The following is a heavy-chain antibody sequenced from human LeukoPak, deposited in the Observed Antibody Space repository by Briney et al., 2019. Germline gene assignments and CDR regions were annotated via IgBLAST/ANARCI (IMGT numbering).Heavy chain of an antibody. D-gene: IGHD3-10*01. CDR2: INPNSGGT. CDR3: ARVASKYGSGSYYYY. CDR1: GYTFIDYY. V-gene: IGHV1-2*04. J-gene: IGHJ4*02. Sequence: ASVKVSCKASGYTFIDYYMHWVRQAPGQGLEWMGWINPNSGGTNYAQKFQGWVTMTRDTSISTAYMELSRLRSDDTAVYYCARVASKYGSGSYYYYWGQGTLVTVSS.